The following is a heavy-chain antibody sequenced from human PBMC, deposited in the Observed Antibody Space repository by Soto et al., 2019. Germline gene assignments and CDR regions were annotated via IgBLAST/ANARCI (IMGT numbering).Heavy chain of an antibody. CDR1: GFTFDDYA. D-gene: IGHD4-17*01. CDR2: ISWNSGSI. V-gene: IGHV3-9*01. Sequence: EVQLVESGGGLVQPGRSLRLSCAASGFTFDDYAMHWVRQPPGKGLEWVSGISWNSGSIGYADSVKGRFTISRDNAKNSLYLQMNSLRAEDTALYYCAKDNPLYGDPPHWGQGTLVTVSS. J-gene: IGHJ4*02. CDR3: AKDNPLYGDPPH.